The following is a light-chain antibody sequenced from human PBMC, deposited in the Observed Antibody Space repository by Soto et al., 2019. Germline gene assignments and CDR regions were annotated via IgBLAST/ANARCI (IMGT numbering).Light chain of an antibody. CDR2: EVT. Sequence: QSVLTQPPSASGSPGQSVTISCTGTSSDIGDYNHVSWYQRHPGKAPKLVIYEVTKRPSGVPDRFSGSKSGNTASLTVSGLQAEDEADFYCSSYVGRNSLWVFGGGTKLTVL. V-gene: IGLV2-8*01. CDR3: SSYVGRNSLWV. J-gene: IGLJ3*02. CDR1: SSDIGDYNH.